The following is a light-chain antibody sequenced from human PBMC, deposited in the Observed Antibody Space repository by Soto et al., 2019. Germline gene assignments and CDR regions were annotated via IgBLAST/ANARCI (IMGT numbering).Light chain of an antibody. CDR1: QSVSSN. CDR2: GAS. CDR3: QQYNNWPPLT. J-gene: IGKJ4*01. Sequence: EIVMTQSPATLSMSPGERATLSCRASQSVSSNLAWYQQKPGQAPRLLIYGASTRATGIPARFSGSGSGTEFTLNISSLQSEDFAVYYCQQYNNWPPLTFGGGTKVEIK. V-gene: IGKV3D-15*01.